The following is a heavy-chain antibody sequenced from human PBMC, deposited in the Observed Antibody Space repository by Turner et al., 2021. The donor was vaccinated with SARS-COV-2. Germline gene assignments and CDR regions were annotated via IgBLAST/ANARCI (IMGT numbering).Heavy chain of an antibody. V-gene: IGHV3-23*01. Sequence: EVQLLESGGGLVQPGESLRLSCAASVFTFSTYAMSWVRQAPGKGLGWVSIISGSGTTIYDADSVRGRFTISRDNSKNTVYLQMNSLRAEDTALYYCAKRGHCSSIACLLESWGQGTLVTVSS. CDR3: AKRGHCSSIACLLES. J-gene: IGHJ5*02. CDR1: VFTFSTYA. CDR2: ISGSGTTI. D-gene: IGHD2-2*01.